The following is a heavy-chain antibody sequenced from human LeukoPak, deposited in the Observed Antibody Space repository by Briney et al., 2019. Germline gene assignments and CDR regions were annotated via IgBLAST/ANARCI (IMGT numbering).Heavy chain of an antibody. CDR2: IYHSGSM. CDR1: GGSINSSDYY. D-gene: IGHD6-13*01. V-gene: IGHV4-39*07. CDR3: AGGRFDVAPAGPGLGI. Sequence: SETLSLTCTVSGGSINSSDYYWGWIRQPPGKGLEWIGSIYHSGSMYASLKSRVTISVDTSKNQFSLKLSSVTAADTAVYYCAGGRFDVAPAGPGLGIWGQGTLVTVSS. J-gene: IGHJ3*02.